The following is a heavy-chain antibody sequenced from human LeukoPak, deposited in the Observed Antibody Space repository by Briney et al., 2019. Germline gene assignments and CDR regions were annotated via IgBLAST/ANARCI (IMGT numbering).Heavy chain of an antibody. D-gene: IGHD3-22*01. CDR1: GFTFSSYA. CDR2: ISYDGSNK. CDR3: ARLRYYSESNANNRFDY. Sequence: GGSLRLSCAASGFTFSSYAMHWVRQAPGKGLEWVAVISYDGSNKYYADSVKGRFTISRDNSKNTLYLQMNSLRAEDTAVYYCARLRYYSESNANNRFDYWGQGTLVTVSS. J-gene: IGHJ4*02. V-gene: IGHV3-30*04.